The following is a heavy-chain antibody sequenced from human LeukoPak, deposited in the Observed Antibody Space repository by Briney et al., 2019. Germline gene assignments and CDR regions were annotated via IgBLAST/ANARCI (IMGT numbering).Heavy chain of an antibody. CDR1: GFKFSDYY. CDR2: ISSSGSTI. V-gene: IGHV3-11*01. Sequence: KPGGSLRLSCAASGFKFSDYYMSCIRQAPGKGLEWVSYISSSGSTIYYAESVKGRFTISRDNAKNSVYLQMNSLRAEDTAVYYCASGRYDFWSGYYRDWGQGTLVTVSS. D-gene: IGHD3-3*01. CDR3: ASGRYDFWSGYYRD. J-gene: IGHJ4*02.